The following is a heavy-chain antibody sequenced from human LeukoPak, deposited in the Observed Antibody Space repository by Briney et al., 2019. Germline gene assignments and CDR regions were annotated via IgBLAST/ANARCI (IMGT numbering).Heavy chain of an antibody. CDR2: VYYSGST. V-gene: IGHV4-59*01. D-gene: IGHD3-22*01. CDR1: GGSINRYY. Sequence: PSETLSLTCIVSGGSINRYYWSWIRQPPGKGLEWIGFVYYSGSTSYNPSLESRVTISLDTPKNQFSLKLRSVTAADTAVYYCARRLNYFDSSGYYFDCWGQGTLVTVSS. CDR3: ARRLNYFDSSGYYFDC. J-gene: IGHJ4*02.